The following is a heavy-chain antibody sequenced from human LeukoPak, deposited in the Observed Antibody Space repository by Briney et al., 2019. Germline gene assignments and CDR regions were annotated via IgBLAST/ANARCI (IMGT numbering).Heavy chain of an antibody. CDR3: ASLNSGGDFWSGNKVVTADY. D-gene: IGHD3-3*01. J-gene: IGHJ4*02. CDR2: ISSSSSYI. V-gene: IGHV3-21*01. CDR1: GFTFSSYS. Sequence: PVGSLRLSCAASGFTFSSYSMNWVRQAPGKGLEWVSSISSSSSYIYYADSVKGRFTISRDNAKNSLYLQMNSLRAEDTAVYYCASLNSGGDFWSGNKVVTADYWGQGTLVTVSS.